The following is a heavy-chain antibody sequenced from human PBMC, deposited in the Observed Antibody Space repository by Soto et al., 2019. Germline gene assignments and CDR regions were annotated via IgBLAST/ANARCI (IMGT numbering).Heavy chain of an antibody. V-gene: IGHV1-2*02. CDR1: GFSFTGYY. CDR2: INAHSGGT. Sequence: ASVKVSCKASGFSFTGYYIHWLRQAPGQGLEWMGWINAHSGGTEYAQKFQGRVTLTRDTSIATAYLSLTSLTSDDTALYYCAKDLTRQLAYWLDPWGQGTLVTVSS. CDR3: AKDLTRQLAYWLDP. J-gene: IGHJ5*02. D-gene: IGHD6-6*01.